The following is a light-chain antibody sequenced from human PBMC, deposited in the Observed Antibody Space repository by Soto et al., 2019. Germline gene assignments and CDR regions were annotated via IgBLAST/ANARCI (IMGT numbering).Light chain of an antibody. J-gene: IGKJ4*01. CDR2: AAS. CDR1: QSISSY. Sequence: DVQMTQSPSSLSASVGDRVTITCRASQSISSYLNWYQQKPGKDPKLLIQAASSLQSGVPSRFSGSESWTDFTLTMSRLQHEDFRTYDGQQSYGTALTCGGGTKVVIK. V-gene: IGKV1-39*01. CDR3: QQSYGTALT.